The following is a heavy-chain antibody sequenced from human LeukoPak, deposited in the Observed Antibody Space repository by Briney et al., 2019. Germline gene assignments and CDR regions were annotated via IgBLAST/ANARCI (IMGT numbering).Heavy chain of an antibody. CDR2: IYYSGST. D-gene: IGHD6-19*01. CDR3: ARHGSGWPDMAYYFDY. J-gene: IGHJ4*02. V-gene: IGHV4-59*08. Sequence: PSETLSLTCTVSGGSISSYYWSWIRQPPGKGLEWIGYIYYSGSTNYNPSLKSRVTISVDTSKNQFSLKLSSVTAADTAVYYCARHGSGWPDMAYYFDYWGQGTLVTVSS. CDR1: GGSISSYY.